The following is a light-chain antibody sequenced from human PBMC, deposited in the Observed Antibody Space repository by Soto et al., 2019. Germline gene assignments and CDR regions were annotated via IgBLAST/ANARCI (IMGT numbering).Light chain of an antibody. CDR2: DVN. Sequence: QSALTQPASVSGSPGQSITISCTGTSSDVGCYNYVSWYQQHPGKAPKLMIYDVNNRPSGVSNRFSGSKSGNTASLTISGLQAEDVADYYCSSYTRSSTYVVFGGGTKLAVL. CDR1: SSDVGCYNY. J-gene: IGLJ2*01. V-gene: IGLV2-14*01. CDR3: SSYTRSSTYVV.